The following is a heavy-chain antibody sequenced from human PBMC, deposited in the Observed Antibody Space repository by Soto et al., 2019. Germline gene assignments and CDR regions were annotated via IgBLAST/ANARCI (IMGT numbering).Heavy chain of an antibody. CDR3: AHRPRGIAAAGTGWFDP. Sequence: QITLKESGPTLVKPTQTLTLTCTFSGFSLSTSGVGVGWIRQPPGKALEWLALIYWDDDKRYSPSLKSRLTITKDTSKNQVVLTMTNLDPVDTATYYCAHRPRGIAAAGTGWFDPWGQGTLVTVSS. D-gene: IGHD6-13*01. V-gene: IGHV2-5*02. CDR1: GFSLSTSGVG. J-gene: IGHJ5*02. CDR2: IYWDDDK.